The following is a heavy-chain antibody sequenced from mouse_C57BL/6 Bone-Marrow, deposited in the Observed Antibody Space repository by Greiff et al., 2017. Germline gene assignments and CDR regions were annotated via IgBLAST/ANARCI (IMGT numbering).Heavy chain of an antibody. CDR1: GYTFTSYW. CDR2: IDPSDSYT. J-gene: IGHJ4*01. Sequence: QVQLKQPGAELVKPGASVKLSCKASGYTFTSYWMQWVKQRPGQGLEWIGEIDPSDSYTNYNQKFKGKATLTVDTSSSTAYMQLSSLTSEDSAVYYCASYGNYEREDYAMDYWGQGTSVTVSS. D-gene: IGHD2-1*01. CDR3: ASYGNYEREDYAMDY. V-gene: IGHV1-50*01.